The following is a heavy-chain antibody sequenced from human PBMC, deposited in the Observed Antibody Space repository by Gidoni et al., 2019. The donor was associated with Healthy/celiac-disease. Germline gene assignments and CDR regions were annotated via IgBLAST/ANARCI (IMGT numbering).Heavy chain of an antibody. CDR1: GFTFGSYA. V-gene: IGHV3-23*01. J-gene: IGHJ4*02. Sequence: EVQLLESGGGLVQPGGSLRLSCAASGFTFGSYAMSWVRQPPGKGLEWVSAISGSGGSTYYADSVKGQFTISRDNSKNTLYLQMNSLRAEDTAVYYCAKDPGVVVPAAMDYWGQGTLVTVSS. CDR2: ISGSGGST. CDR3: AKDPGVVVPAAMDY. D-gene: IGHD2-2*01.